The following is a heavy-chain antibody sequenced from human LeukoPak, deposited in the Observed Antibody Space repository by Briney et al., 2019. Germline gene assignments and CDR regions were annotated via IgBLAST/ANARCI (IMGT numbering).Heavy chain of an antibody. Sequence: PGGSLRLSCAASGFTFSSYWMSWVRQAPRKGLEWVANIKQDGREKNYVVSVKGRFTISRDNAKNSVYLQMNSLRAEDTAVYYCARDLDYGKEDAFDIWGQGTMVAVSS. J-gene: IGHJ3*02. CDR1: GFTFSSYW. V-gene: IGHV3-7*01. CDR3: ARDLDYGKEDAFDI. CDR2: IKQDGREK. D-gene: IGHD4-17*01.